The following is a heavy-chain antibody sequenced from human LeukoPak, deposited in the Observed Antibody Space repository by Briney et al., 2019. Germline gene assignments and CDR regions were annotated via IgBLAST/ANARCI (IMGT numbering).Heavy chain of an antibody. CDR2: IGTSSSTI. J-gene: IGHJ4*02. CDR3: ARDVAAAY. V-gene: IGHV3-48*04. Sequence: GGSLRLSCAASGFTFSSYSMNWVRQAPGKGLEWVSYIGTSSSTIYYADSVKGRFTISRDNAKNSLYLQMNSLRAEDTAVYYCARDVAAAYWGQGTLVTVSS. D-gene: IGHD6-13*01. CDR1: GFTFSSYS.